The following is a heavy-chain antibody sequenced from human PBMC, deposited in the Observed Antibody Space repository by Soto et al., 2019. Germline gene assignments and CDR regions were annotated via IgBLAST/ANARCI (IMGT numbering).Heavy chain of an antibody. Sequence: PGGSLRLSCAASGFTFGDYAMHWVRRTPGKGLEWVSGISWNSGSIGYADSVKGRFTISRDNAKNSLYLQMNSLRGEDTAFYYCAKDRYSGSDADAFDIWGQGTMVNVS. V-gene: IGHV3-9*01. CDR2: ISWNSGSI. CDR1: GFTFGDYA. J-gene: IGHJ3*02. CDR3: AKDRYSGSDADAFDI. D-gene: IGHD1-26*01.